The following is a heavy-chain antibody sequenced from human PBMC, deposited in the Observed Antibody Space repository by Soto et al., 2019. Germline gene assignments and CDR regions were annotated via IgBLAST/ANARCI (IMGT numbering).Heavy chain of an antibody. CDR3: AKEDNWNYGYVYY. V-gene: IGHV3-30*18. J-gene: IGHJ4*02. D-gene: IGHD1-7*01. CDR1: GFTFSSYG. Sequence: PGGSLRLSCAASGFTFSSYGMHWVRQAPGKGLEWVAVISYDGSNKYHADSVKGRFTISRDNSKNTLYLQMNSLRAEDTAVYYCAKEDNWNYGYVYYWGQGTLVTVSS. CDR2: ISYDGSNK.